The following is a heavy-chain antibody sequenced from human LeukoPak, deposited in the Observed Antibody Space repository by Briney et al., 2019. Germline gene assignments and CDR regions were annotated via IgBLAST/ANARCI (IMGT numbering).Heavy chain of an antibody. D-gene: IGHD1-1*01. V-gene: IGHV1-18*01. CDR2: ISAYNGNT. J-gene: IGHJ6*02. CDR3: ARVGSERVWSYYYYYGMDV. CDR1: RYTFTSYG. Sequence: ASVKVSCKASRYTFTSYGISWVRQAPGQGLEWMGWISAYNGNTNYAQKLQGRVTMTTDTSTSTAYMELRSLRSDDTAVYYCARVGSERVWSYYYYYGMDVWGQGTTVTVSS.